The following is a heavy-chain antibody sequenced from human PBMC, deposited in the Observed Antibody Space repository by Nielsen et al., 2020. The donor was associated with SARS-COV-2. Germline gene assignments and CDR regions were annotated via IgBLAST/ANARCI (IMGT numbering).Heavy chain of an antibody. CDR3: ARDLALLTNYYALDY. Sequence: GGSLRLSCAASGFTFANYAMHWVRQGPGKGLEWVSGINWNSGSMGYADSVKGRFTISRDNAKNSLYLQMNSLRDEDTAVYYCARDLALLTNYYALDYWGQGTLVTVSS. J-gene: IGHJ4*02. CDR2: INWNSGSM. V-gene: IGHV3-9*01. CDR1: GFTFANYA. D-gene: IGHD3-9*01.